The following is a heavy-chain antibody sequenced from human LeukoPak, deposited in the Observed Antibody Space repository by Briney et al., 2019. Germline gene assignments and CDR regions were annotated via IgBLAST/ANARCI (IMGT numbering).Heavy chain of an antibody. CDR1: GYTFTGYY. CDR3: ARDYDILTGYFTT. CDR2: INPNSGGT. Sequence: GASVKVSCKASGYTFTGYYMHWVRQAPGQGLEWMGWINPNSGGTNYAQKLQGRVTMTTDTSTSTAYMELRSLRSDDTAVYYCARDYDILTGYFTTWGQGTLVTVSP. D-gene: IGHD3-9*01. V-gene: IGHV1-2*02. J-gene: IGHJ4*02.